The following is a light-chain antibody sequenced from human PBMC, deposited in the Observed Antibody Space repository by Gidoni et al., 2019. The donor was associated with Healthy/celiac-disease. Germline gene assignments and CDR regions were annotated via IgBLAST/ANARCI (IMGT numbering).Light chain of an antibody. CDR2: AAS. Sequence: DFQMTQSPSSLSASVGYIVTITCRASQGISSYLNWYQQKPGKAPKLLIYAASSLQSGVPSRFSGSGSGTDFTLTISSLQPEDFATYYCQQSYSTPWTFGQGTKVEIK. V-gene: IGKV1-39*01. J-gene: IGKJ1*01. CDR3: QQSYSTPWT. CDR1: QGISSY.